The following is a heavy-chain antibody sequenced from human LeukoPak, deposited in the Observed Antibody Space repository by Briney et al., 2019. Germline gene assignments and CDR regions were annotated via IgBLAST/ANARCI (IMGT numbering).Heavy chain of an antibody. J-gene: IGHJ3*02. Sequence: GGSLRLSCAASGFTFSSYSMNWVRQAPGKGLEWVSSISSSRSYIYYADSVKGRFTISRDNAKNSLYLQMNSLRAEDTAVYYCARDRRYCSGGSCYSIGAFDIWGQGTMVTVSS. CDR1: GFTFSSYS. CDR3: ARDRRYCSGGSCYSIGAFDI. D-gene: IGHD2-15*01. V-gene: IGHV3-21*01. CDR2: ISSSRSYI.